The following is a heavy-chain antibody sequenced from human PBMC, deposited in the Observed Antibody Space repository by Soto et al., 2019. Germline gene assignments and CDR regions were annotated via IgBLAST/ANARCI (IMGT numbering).Heavy chain of an antibody. CDR3: ARLGCSGGSCYYFDY. J-gene: IGHJ4*02. D-gene: IGHD2-15*01. CDR1: GVSISSSSYY. Sequence: SETLSLTCTFSGVSISSSSYYCGWIRQPPGKGLEWIGSIYYSGSTYYNPSLKSRVTISVDTSKNQFSLKLSSVTAADTAVYYCARLGCSGGSCYYFDYWGQGTLVTVS. CDR2: IYYSGST. V-gene: IGHV4-39*01.